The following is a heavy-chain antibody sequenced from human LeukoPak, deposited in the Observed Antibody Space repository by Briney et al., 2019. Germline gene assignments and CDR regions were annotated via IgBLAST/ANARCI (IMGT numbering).Heavy chain of an antibody. CDR3: ARGPSIVVVVAAKLENAFDI. D-gene: IGHD2-15*01. V-gene: IGHV3-20*01. CDR2: INWNGGST. CDR1: GFTFDDYG. J-gene: IGHJ3*02. Sequence: GGSLRLSCAASGFTFDDYGMSWVRQAPGKGLEWVSGINWNGGSTGYADSVKGRFTISRDNAKNSLYLQMNSLRAEDTALYRCARGPSIVVVVAAKLENAFDIWGQGTMVTVSS.